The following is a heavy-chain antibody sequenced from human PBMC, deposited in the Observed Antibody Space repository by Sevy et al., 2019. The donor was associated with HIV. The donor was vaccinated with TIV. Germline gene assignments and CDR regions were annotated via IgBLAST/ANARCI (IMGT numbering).Heavy chain of an antibody. Sequence: ASVKVSCKTSGYTFTNYFITWVRQAPGQGLEWMGRNSRYDTNYAQKFQGRVTMTTDTSTSTVYMELRSLKSDDTAVYYCARAPSGSQGPGQYFHHWGQGTLVTVSS. J-gene: IGHJ1*01. CDR1: GYTFTNYF. V-gene: IGHV1-18*01. CDR2: NSRYDT. D-gene: IGHD1-26*01. CDR3: ARAPSGSQGPGQYFHH.